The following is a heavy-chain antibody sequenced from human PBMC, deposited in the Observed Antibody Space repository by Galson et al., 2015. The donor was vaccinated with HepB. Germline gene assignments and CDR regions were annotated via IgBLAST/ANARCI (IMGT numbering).Heavy chain of an antibody. CDR1: GGSISSGDYY. V-gene: IGHV4-30-4*01. CDR3: ARGGDFWGGYCDY. CDR2: IYYSGST. Sequence: QVQLQESGPGLVKPSQTLSLTCTVSGGSISSGDYYWSWIRQPPGKGLEWIGYIYYSGSTYYNPSLKSRVTISADTSKNQFSLKLCSVTAADTAVYDCARGGDFWGGYCDYWGQGTLVTVSS. J-gene: IGHJ4*02. D-gene: IGHD3-3*01.